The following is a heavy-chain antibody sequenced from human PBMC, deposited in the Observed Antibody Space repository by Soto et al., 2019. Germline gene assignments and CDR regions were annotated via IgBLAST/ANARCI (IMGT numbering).Heavy chain of an antibody. V-gene: IGHV1-69*19. J-gene: IGHJ4*02. CDR2: ISTMFGAT. CDR1: GGTFNTYA. Sequence: QVQLVQSGAEMKKPGSSVKVSCQSSGGTFNTYAMNWVRQAPGQGPEWMGDISTMFGATNYAPKIQGRVTIPADDTTGTSYMQLSSLTSDDTALYFCAREVQVHTPAFVYWGQGTLVSVSS. D-gene: IGHD3-10*01. CDR3: AREVQVHTPAFVY.